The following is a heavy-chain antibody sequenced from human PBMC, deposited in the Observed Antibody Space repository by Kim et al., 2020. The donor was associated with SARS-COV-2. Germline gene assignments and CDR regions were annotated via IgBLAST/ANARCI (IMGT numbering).Heavy chain of an antibody. V-gene: IGHV7-4-1*02. D-gene: IGHD5-18*01. Sequence: ASVKVSCKASGFTFTSYAINWVRQAPGQGLEWVGWINTNTGNPTYAQGFTGRFVFSLDTSVTTTYLQINSLKAEDTAIYYCARDPAALSGYRFGYVRGPFDYWGQGTLLTVSS. CDR2: INTNTGNP. CDR3: ARDPAALSGYRFGYVRGPFDY. J-gene: IGHJ4*02. CDR1: GFTFTSYA.